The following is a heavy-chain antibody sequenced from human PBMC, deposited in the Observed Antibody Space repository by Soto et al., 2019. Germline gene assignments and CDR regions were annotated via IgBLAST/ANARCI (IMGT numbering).Heavy chain of an antibody. D-gene: IGHD5-12*01. Sequence: QVQLVQSGAEVKKPGSSVKVSCKASGGTFSSYTISWVRQAPGQGLEWMGRIIPILGIANYAQKFQGRVTITADKSTSTAYMELSSLRSEYTAVYYCARALEYSGYDYAFDIWGQGTMVTVSS. CDR3: ARALEYSGYDYAFDI. V-gene: IGHV1-69*02. CDR2: IIPILGIA. CDR1: GGTFSSYT. J-gene: IGHJ3*02.